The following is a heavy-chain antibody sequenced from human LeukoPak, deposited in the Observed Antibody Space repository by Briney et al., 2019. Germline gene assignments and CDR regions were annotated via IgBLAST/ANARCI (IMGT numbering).Heavy chain of an antibody. CDR3: ARVGANTTPAFDY. CDR2: IYYSGST. D-gene: IGHD1-26*01. Sequence: SETLSLTCTVSGGSISNGDYYWSWIRQPPGKGLEWIGYIYYSGSTYYNPSLKSRVTISVDTSKNQFSLKLSSVTAADTAVYYCARVGANTTPAFDYWGQGTLVTVSS. CDR1: GGSISNGDYY. J-gene: IGHJ4*02. V-gene: IGHV4-30-4*01.